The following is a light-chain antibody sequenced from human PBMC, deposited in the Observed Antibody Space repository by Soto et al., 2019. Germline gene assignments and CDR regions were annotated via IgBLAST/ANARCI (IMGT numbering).Light chain of an antibody. CDR3: AAWDDSLNSVI. CDR1: SSSIGSNT. V-gene: IGLV1-44*01. Sequence: QLVLTQPPSASGTPGQRVIISCSGSSSSIGSNTVNWYRQHPGTAPTVLIYTDDQRPSGVPARFSGSRSGTSASLAISGLQSEDEADYYCAAWDDSLNSVIFGGGTKVTVL. CDR2: TDD. J-gene: IGLJ2*01.